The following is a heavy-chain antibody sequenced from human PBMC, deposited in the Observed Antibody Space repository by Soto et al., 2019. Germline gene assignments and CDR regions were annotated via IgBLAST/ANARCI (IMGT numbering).Heavy chain of an antibody. CDR1: GFTFGNYA. V-gene: IGHV3-23*01. J-gene: IGHJ4*02. CDR2: INYNGVGT. D-gene: IGHD3-10*01. CDR3: AASDSYQKAAH. Sequence: EVQLLESGGGLVQPGGSLRLSCTGAGFTFGNYAMSWVRQAPGKGLEWVSTINYNGVGTNYADSVKGRFTISRDNSKHTLFLLNNSLRADDAAVYYCAASDSYQKAAHWGQGTLVTVSS.